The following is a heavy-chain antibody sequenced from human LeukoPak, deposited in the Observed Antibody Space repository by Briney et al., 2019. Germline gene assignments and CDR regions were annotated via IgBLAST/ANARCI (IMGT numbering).Heavy chain of an antibody. V-gene: IGHV3-23*01. CDR1: GFTFPRHG. Sequence: SGGTLRLSCAASGFTFPRHGINWVRQAPGKGLEWVSGISPSGSILYYADSVKGRFTISRDNSKNTVSLQMNSLRAGDTALYYCARDLDWGAFDAWGQGTLVTVSS. J-gene: IGHJ5*02. D-gene: IGHD3-9*01. CDR3: ARDLDWGAFDA. CDR2: ISPSGSIL.